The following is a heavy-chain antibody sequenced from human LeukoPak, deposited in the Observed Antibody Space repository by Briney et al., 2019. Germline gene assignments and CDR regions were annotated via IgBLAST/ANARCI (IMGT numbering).Heavy chain of an antibody. J-gene: IGHJ3*02. CDR1: GYTFTSYG. V-gene: IGHV1-18*04. CDR2: ISAYNGNT. D-gene: IGHD3-9*01. CDR3: ARDDILTGWGAFDI. Sequence: ASVKVSCKASGYTFTSYGISWVRQAPGQGLEWMGWISAYNGNTNYAQKLQGRATMTTDTSTSTAYMELRSLRSDDTAVYYCARDDILTGWGAFDIWGQGTMVTVSS.